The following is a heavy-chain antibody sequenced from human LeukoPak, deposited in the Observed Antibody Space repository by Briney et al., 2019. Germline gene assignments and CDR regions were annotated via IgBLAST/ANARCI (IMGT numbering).Heavy chain of an antibody. V-gene: IGHV3-7*03. D-gene: IGHD6-19*01. CDR1: GFTLSSYW. Sequence: GRSLRLSCAPSGFTLSSYWMSWVRQAPGKGREWVANIKQDGREKSHMNSVTGRYTISRDNAKNSLYLQMNSLRAEDTAVYYCERGPSIAVAGEFDYWGRGTLVTVSS. J-gene: IGHJ4*02. CDR3: ERGPSIAVAGEFDY. CDR2: IKQDGREK.